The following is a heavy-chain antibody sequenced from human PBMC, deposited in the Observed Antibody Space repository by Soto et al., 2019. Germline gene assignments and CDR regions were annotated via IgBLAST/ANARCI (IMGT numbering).Heavy chain of an antibody. CDR3: ASPRFAPVGSGSYYPFDY. V-gene: IGHV4-39*01. Sequence: QLQLQESGPGLVKPSETLSLTCTVSGGSISSSSYYWGWIRQPPGKGLEWIGSIYYSGSTYYNPSLKSRATICVDTSKTQFSLELSSVPAADTALYYCASPRFAPVGSGSYYPFDYWCQGTLVTVSA. CDR1: GGSISSSSYY. J-gene: IGHJ4*02. CDR2: IYYSGST. D-gene: IGHD3-10*01.